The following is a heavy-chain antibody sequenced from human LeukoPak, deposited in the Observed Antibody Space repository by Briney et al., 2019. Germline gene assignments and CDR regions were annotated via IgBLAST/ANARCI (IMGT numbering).Heavy chain of an antibody. V-gene: IGHV3-7*01. CDR1: GFTFSSYW. J-gene: IGHJ4*02. D-gene: IGHD3-10*01. CDR2: IKQDGSEK. CDR3: ARDRSPRGSGSYFLI. Sequence: PWGSLRLSCAASGFTFSSYWMSWVRQVPGKGLEWVANIKQDGSEKYYVDSVKGRFTISRDNAKNSLYLQMNSLRAEDTAVYYCARDRSPRGSGSYFLIWGQGTLVTVSS.